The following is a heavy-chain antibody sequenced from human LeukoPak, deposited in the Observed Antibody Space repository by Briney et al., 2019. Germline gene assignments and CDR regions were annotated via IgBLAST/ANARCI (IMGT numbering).Heavy chain of an antibody. CDR2: IRSKTYGGTT. Sequence: PGGSLRLSCTASGFIFGDYAMTWVRQAPGKGLEWVGFIRSKTYGGTTEYAASVKGRFTISRDDSKSIVYLQMNSLKTEDTAVYYCTHDSSAYNYCSDSWGQGTLVTVSS. J-gene: IGHJ4*02. CDR1: GFIFGDYA. V-gene: IGHV3-49*04. CDR3: THDSSAYNYCSDS. D-gene: IGHD3-22*01.